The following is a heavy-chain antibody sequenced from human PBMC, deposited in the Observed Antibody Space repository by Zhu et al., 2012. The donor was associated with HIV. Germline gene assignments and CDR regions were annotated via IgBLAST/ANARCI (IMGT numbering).Heavy chain of an antibody. CDR3: ARDRIAAARDAFDI. CDR1: GGSISSGDYY. CDR2: IYYSGST. Sequence: QVQLQESGPGLVKPSQTLSLTCTVSGGSISSGDYYWSWIRQPPGKGLEWIGYIYYSGSTYYINPSLKSRVTISVDTSKNQFSLKLSSVTAADTAVYYCARDRIAAARDAFDIWGQGTMVTVSS. J-gene: IGHJ3*02. V-gene: IGHV4-30-4*08. D-gene: IGHD6-13*01.